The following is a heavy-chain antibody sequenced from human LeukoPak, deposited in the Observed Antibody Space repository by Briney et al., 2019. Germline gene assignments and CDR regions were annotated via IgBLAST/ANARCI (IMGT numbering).Heavy chain of an antibody. V-gene: IGHV3-21*01. CDR3: ARDTAYCGGDCRSDY. CDR2: ISSSSSYI. CDR1: GFTFSSYS. Sequence: AGGSLRLSCAASGFTFSSYSMNWVRQAPGKGLEWVSSISSSSSYIYYADSVKGRFTISRDNAKNSLYLQMNGLRAEDTAVYYCARDTAYCGGDCRSDYWGQGTLVTVSS. D-gene: IGHD2-21*02. J-gene: IGHJ4*02.